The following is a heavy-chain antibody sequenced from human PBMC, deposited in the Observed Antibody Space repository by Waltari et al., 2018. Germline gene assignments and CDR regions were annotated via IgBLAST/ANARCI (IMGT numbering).Heavy chain of an antibody. CDR1: GDSISGYY. Sequence: QVQLQESGPGLVKPSETLTLTCTVSGDSISGYYWSWIRRPAGKGLEWIGRIDGSGSTNYTPSFRSRAVRSVDTSKNQFSLKRTSVTAADTAVFYCARDVGPAGRGTYWDTLDIWGQGVMVTVSS. J-gene: IGHJ3*02. D-gene: IGHD1-26*01. CDR3: ARDVGPAGRGTYWDTLDI. CDR2: IDGSGST. V-gene: IGHV4-4*07.